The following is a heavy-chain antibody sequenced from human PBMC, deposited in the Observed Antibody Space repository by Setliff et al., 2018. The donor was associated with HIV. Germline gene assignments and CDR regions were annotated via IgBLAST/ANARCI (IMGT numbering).Heavy chain of an antibody. V-gene: IGHV1-2*03. D-gene: IGHD3-10*01. J-gene: IGHJ5*02. Sequence: VASVKVSCKASGFTFTDFYFHWVQQAPGKGLEWMGWIYPNTGGTNYAQKFQGRVTMTRDTSISTAYMELSRLRSDDTAVYYCAGTAPVTMIRGSLRPWGQGTLVTVSS. CDR1: GFTFTDFY. CDR2: IYPNTGGT. CDR3: AGTAPVTMIRGSLRP.